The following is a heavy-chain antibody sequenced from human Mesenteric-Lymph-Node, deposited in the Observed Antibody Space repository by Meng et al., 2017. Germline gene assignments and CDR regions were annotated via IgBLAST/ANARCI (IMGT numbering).Heavy chain of an antibody. Sequence: GESLKISCAASGFTFSSYAMSWVRQAPGKGLEWVSAISGSGGSTYYADSVKGRFTISRDNSKNTLYLQMNSLRAEDTAVYYCTTDPGGRWVDYWGQGTLVTVSS. CDR3: TTDPGGRWVDY. D-gene: IGHD3-10*01. CDR1: GFTFSSYA. J-gene: IGHJ4*02. CDR2: ISGSGGST. V-gene: IGHV3-23*01.